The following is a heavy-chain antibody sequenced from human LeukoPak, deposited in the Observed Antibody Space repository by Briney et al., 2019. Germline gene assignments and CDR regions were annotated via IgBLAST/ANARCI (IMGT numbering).Heavy chain of an antibody. Sequence: SETLALICSVSGGSSSSYYWSWIRQPPGKGLEWIGYIYYSGSTNYNPSLKSRVTISVDTSKNQISLKLTSVTAADTAVYYCARGGATYYDILAGFFDYWGQGTLVSVSS. CDR2: IYYSGST. V-gene: IGHV4-59*01. CDR3: ARGGATYYDILAGFFDY. D-gene: IGHD3-9*01. CDR1: GGSSSSYY. J-gene: IGHJ4*02.